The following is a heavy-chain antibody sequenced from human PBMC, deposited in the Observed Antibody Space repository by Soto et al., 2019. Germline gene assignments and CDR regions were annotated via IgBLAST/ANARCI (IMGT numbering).Heavy chain of an antibody. CDR2: ISSSSSYI. CDR1: GFTFSSYS. J-gene: IGHJ4*02. Sequence: EVQLVESGGGLVKPGGSLRLSCAASGFTFSSYSMNWVRQAPGKGLEWVSSISSSSSYIYYADSVKGRFTISRDNAKNSLYLQMNSPRAEDTAVYYCATMTTVTSDYWGQGTLVTVSS. V-gene: IGHV3-21*01. CDR3: ATMTTVTSDY. D-gene: IGHD4-4*01.